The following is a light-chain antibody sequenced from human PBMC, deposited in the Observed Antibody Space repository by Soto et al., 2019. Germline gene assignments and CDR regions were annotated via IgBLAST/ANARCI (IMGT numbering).Light chain of an antibody. CDR2: RTF. CDR1: QPITSRY. V-gene: IGKV3-20*01. CDR3: QQYDTSPLT. J-gene: IGKJ5*01. Sequence: IVLTQSPGTLSLSPGERATLSCRASQPITSRYLAWYQHQPGQAPRLLIYRTFARAPGIPDRFSGGGSGTDFTLTISSLEREDFAVYYCQQYDTSPLTFGQGTRLDIK.